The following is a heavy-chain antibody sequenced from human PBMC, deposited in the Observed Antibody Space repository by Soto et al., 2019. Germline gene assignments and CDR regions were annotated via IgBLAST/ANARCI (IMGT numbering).Heavy chain of an antibody. Sequence: PGGSLRLSCAASGFTFSSYSMNWVRQAPGKGLEWVSSISSSSSYIYYADSVKGRFTISRDNAKNSLYLQMNSLRAEDTAVYYCARVTVLRYFDQITGMDVWGLGTTVTVSS. J-gene: IGHJ6*02. CDR2: ISSSSSYI. CDR1: GFTFSSYS. D-gene: IGHD3-9*01. CDR3: ARVTVLRYFDQITGMDV. V-gene: IGHV3-21*01.